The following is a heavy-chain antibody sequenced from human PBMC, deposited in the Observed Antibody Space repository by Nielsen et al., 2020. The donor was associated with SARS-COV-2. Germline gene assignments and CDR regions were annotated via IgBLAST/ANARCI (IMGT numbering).Heavy chain of an antibody. J-gene: IGHJ3*02. Sequence: SETLSLTCTVSGGSISSYYWSWIRQHPGKGLEWIGYIYYSGGTNYNPSLKSRVTISVDTSKNQFSLKLSSVTAADTAVYYCARHLRGYSYGPDDAFDIWGQGTMVTVSS. D-gene: IGHD5-18*01. CDR3: ARHLRGYSYGPDDAFDI. V-gene: IGHV4-59*08. CDR2: IYYSGGT. CDR1: GGSISSYY.